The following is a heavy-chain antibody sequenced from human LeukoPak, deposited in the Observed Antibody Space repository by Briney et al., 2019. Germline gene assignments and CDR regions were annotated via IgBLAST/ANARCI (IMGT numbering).Heavy chain of an antibody. CDR3: ARELRENGAFDI. J-gene: IGHJ3*02. V-gene: IGHV3-30*02. Sequence: PGGSLRLSCAASGFTFSSYGMHWVRQAPGKGLEWVAFIRYDGSNKYYADSVKGRFTISRDNSKNTLYLQMNSLRAEDTAVYYCARELRENGAFDIWGQGTMVTVSS. D-gene: IGHD1-26*01. CDR1: GFTFSSYG. CDR2: IRYDGSNK.